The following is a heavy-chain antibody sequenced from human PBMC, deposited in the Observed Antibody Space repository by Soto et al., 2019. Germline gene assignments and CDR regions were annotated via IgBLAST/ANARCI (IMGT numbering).Heavy chain of an antibody. CDR3: ARDSGKLYGSGPVRGWFDP. V-gene: IGHV1-2*04. D-gene: IGHD3-10*01. J-gene: IGHJ5*02. CDR1: GYTFTGYY. CDR2: INPNSGGT. Sequence: QVQLVQSGAEVKKPGASVKVSCKASGYTFTGYYMHWVRQAPGQGLEWMGWINPNSGGTNYAQKFQGWVTMTRDTSISTAYMELSRLRSDDTAVYYCARDSGKLYGSGPVRGWFDPWGQGTLVTVSS.